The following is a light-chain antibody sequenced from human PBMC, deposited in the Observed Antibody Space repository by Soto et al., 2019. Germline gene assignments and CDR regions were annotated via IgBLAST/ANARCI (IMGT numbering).Light chain of an antibody. CDR3: RQYNSWPQELT. J-gene: IGKJ4*01. Sequence: EIVMTQSPATLSVSPWERVTLSCRASQSVSSHLGWYQQKPGQAPRLLLYGASTRAAAFPARFSGSGSGTDFTLTISSLQSEAFAVSYCRQYNSWPQELTFGGGTKVDI. V-gene: IGKV3-15*01. CDR2: GAS. CDR1: QSVSSH.